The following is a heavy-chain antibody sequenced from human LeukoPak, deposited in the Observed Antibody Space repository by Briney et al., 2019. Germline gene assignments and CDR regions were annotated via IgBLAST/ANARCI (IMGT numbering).Heavy chain of an antibody. J-gene: IGHJ5*02. CDR3: ARNTYYYDSSGYYYEGWFDP. D-gene: IGHD3-22*01. Sequence: ASVTVSCTASGYTFTSYGISWVRQAPGQGLEWMGWISAYNGNTNYAQKLQGRVTMTTDTSTSTAYMELRSLRSDDTAVYYCARNTYYYDSSGYYYEGWFDPWGQGTLVTVSS. CDR2: ISAYNGNT. V-gene: IGHV1-18*01. CDR1: GYTFTSYG.